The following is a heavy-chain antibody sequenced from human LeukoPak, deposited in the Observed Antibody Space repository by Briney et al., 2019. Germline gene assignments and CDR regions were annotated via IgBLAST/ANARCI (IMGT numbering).Heavy chain of an antibody. CDR1: GFTFSSYG. D-gene: IGHD6-13*01. CDR2: ISYDGSNK. J-gene: IGHJ4*02. CDR3: AKDGQLGGSSWFTLYFDY. V-gene: IGHV3-30*18. Sequence: GGSLRLSCAASGFTFSSYGMHWVRQAPGKGLEWVAVISYDGSNKYYADSVKGRFTISRDNSKNTLYLQMNSLRAEDTAVYYCAKDGQLGGSSWFTLYFDYWGQGTLVTVSS.